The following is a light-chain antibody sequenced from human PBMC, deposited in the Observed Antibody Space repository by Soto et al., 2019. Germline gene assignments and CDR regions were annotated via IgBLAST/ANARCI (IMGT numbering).Light chain of an antibody. V-gene: IGKV3-20*01. J-gene: IGKJ3*01. CDR3: QHYGNSPPSVT. Sequence: EIVMTQSPATLSVSPGERATFSCRASQSVSSNLAWYQQKPGQAPRLLIYGASSRATGIPDRFSGSGSGTDFTLTNNRLEPEDFAVYYCQHYGNSPPSVTFGPGTKVDIK. CDR2: GAS. CDR1: QSVSSN.